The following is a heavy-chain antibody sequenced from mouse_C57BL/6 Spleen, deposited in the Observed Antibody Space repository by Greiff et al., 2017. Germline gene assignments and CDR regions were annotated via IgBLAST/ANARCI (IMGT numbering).Heavy chain of an antibody. V-gene: IGHV1-69*01. CDR2: IDPSDSYT. J-gene: IGHJ2*01. CDR1: GYTFTSYW. D-gene: IGHD3-1*01. CDR3: ARWGSRDYFDY. Sequence: VKLQQPGAELVMPGASVKLSCKASGYTFTSYWMHWVKQRPGQGLEWIGEIDPSDSYTNYNQKFKGKSTLTVDKSSSTAYMQLSSLTSEDSAVYYCARWGSRDYFDYWGQGTTLTVSS.